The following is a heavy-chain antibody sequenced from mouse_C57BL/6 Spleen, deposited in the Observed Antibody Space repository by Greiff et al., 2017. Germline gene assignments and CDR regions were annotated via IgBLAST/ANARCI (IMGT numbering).Heavy chain of an antibody. CDR2: IYPGDGDT. V-gene: IGHV1-82*01. Sequence: QVQLQQSGPELVKPGASVQISCKASGYAFSSSWMNWVKQRPGKGLEWIGRIYPGDGDTNYNGKFKGKATLTADKSSSTAYMQLSSLTSEDSAVYFCASDWDGAWFAYWGQGTLVTVSA. J-gene: IGHJ3*01. D-gene: IGHD4-1*01. CDR1: GYAFSSSW. CDR3: ASDWDGAWFAY.